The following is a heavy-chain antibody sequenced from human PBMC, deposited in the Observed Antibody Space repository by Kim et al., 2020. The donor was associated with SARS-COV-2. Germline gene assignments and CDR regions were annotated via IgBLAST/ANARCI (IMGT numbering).Heavy chain of an antibody. Sequence: VKGRFTISRDSSKNTLSLQMTNLRGEDTAVYYCAKERGGYAPRFYYFGLDVWGQGTTVTVSS. J-gene: IGHJ6*02. D-gene: IGHD5-12*01. CDR3: AKERGGYAPRFYYFGLDV. V-gene: IGHV3-33*06.